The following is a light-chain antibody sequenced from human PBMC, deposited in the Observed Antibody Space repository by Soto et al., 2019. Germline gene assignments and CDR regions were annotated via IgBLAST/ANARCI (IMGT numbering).Light chain of an antibody. J-gene: IGKJ1*01. CDR2: EAS. V-gene: IGKV3-11*01. Sequence: IGWTQYPATLSLSPGERPTLSCRASQSVSSYLAWYQQKPGQAPRLLMYEASNRATGIPARFSGGGSGTDFTLTISSLEPEDFAVYYCQQRSDWPWTFGQGTRVEIK. CDR1: QSVSSY. CDR3: QQRSDWPWT.